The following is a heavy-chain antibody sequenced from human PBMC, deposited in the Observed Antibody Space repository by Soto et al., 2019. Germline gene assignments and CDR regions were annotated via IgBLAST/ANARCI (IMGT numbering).Heavy chain of an antibody. Sequence: EVQLLESGGGLVQPGGSLRLSCAASGFTFSSYAMSWVRQAPGKGLEWVSAISGSGGSTYYADSVKGRFTISRDNSKNTLYLQRNSLRAEDTAVYYCAKVSYDYVWGSYRYFDYWGQGTLVTVSS. D-gene: IGHD3-16*02. CDR3: AKVSYDYVWGSYRYFDY. J-gene: IGHJ4*02. V-gene: IGHV3-23*01. CDR1: GFTFSSYA. CDR2: ISGSGGST.